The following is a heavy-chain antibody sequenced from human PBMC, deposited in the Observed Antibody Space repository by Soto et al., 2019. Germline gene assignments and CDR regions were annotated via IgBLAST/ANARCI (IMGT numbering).Heavy chain of an antibody. D-gene: IGHD5-18*01. CDR3: ARDRGEAYSYAERRAFDI. CDR2: ISSSSSYI. Sequence: GGSLRLSCAASGFTFSSYSMNWVRQAPGKGLEWVSSISSSSSYIYYADSVKGRFTISRDNAKNSLYLQMNSLRAEDTAVYYCARDRGEAYSYAERRAFDIWGQGTMVTVSS. J-gene: IGHJ3*02. CDR1: GFTFSSYS. V-gene: IGHV3-21*01.